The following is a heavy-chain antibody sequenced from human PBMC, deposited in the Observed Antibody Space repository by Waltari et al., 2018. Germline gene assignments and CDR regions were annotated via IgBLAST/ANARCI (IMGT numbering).Heavy chain of an antibody. CDR3: ARGDDYGDLDAFDI. J-gene: IGHJ3*02. CDR2: IYHSGRT. D-gene: IGHD4-17*01. CDR1: GGSISSKNW. V-gene: IGHV4-4*02. Sequence: QVQLQESGPGLVKPSGTLSLTCAVSGGSISSKNWWSWVRQPPGKGLEWIGEIYHSGRTNYNPSLKSRVTISVDKSKNHFSVKVSSVTAADTAVYYCARGDDYGDLDAFDIWGQGTMFTVSS.